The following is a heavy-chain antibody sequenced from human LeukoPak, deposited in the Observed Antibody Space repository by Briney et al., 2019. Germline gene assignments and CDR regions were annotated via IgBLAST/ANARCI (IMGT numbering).Heavy chain of an antibody. V-gene: IGHV3-7*03. D-gene: IGHD3-22*01. CDR1: GFTFSSYW. CDR3: AREDPYDSSDY. CDR2: IKQDGREK. J-gene: IGHJ4*02. Sequence: PGGSLRLSCAASGFTFSSYWMSWVRQAPGKGLEWVANIKQDGREKYYVDSVKGRFTISRDNAKNSLYLQMNSLRAEDTAVYYCAREDPYDSSDYWGQGTLVTVSS.